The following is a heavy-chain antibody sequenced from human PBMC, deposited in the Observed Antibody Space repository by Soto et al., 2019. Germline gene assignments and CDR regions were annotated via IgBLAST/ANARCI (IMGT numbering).Heavy chain of an antibody. V-gene: IGHV1-18*01. CDR2: ISAYNGNT. CDR1: GYTFTSYG. CDR3: ARDLQRWELELPKFDY. D-gene: IGHD1-26*01. J-gene: IGHJ4*02. Sequence: QVQLVQSGAEVKKPGASVKVSCEASGYTFTSYGISWVRQAPGQGLECMGWISAYNGNTNYAQKLQGRVTMTTDTSTSTAYMELRSLRSDDTAVYYCARDLQRWELELPKFDYWGQGTLVTVSS.